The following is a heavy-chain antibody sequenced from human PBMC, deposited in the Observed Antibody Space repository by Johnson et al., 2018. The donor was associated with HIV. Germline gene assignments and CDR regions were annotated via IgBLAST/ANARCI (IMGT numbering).Heavy chain of an antibody. CDR3: AKGPNGQLDDAFHL. V-gene: IGHV3-33*06. CDR2: IWYDGNNK. D-gene: IGHD6-6*01. J-gene: IGHJ3*01. CDR1: GFTFSSYG. Sequence: QMLLVESGGGVVQPGRSLRLSCAASGFTFSSYGMHWVRQAPGKGLEWVAVIWYDGNNKYYADSVKGRFTISRDNSKNTRYLQMNSLRDGDTAVYYCAKGPNGQLDDAFHLWGQGTMVTVSS.